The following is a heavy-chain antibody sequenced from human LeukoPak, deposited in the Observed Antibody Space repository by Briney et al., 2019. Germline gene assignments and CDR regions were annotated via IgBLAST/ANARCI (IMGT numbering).Heavy chain of an antibody. Sequence: SVKVSCKASGGTFSGYAISWVRQAPGQGLEWMGGIIPIFGTANYAQKFQGRVTITADESTSTAYMELSSLRSEDTAVYYCARATYGDYFSIDYWGQGTLVTVSS. CDR2: IIPIFGTA. CDR3: ARATYGDYFSIDY. J-gene: IGHJ4*02. V-gene: IGHV1-69*13. D-gene: IGHD4-17*01. CDR1: GGTFSGYA.